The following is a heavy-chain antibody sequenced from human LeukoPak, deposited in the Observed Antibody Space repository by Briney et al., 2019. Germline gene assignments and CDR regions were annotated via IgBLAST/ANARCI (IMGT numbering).Heavy chain of an antibody. V-gene: IGHV4-4*07. Sequence: SETLSLTCTVSAGSISSYYWSWIRQPAGKGLEWIGRIYTSGSTNYNPSLKSRVTMSVDTSKNQFSLKLSSVTAADTAVYYCAIRSRYYYDRSGYLNDAFDIGGQGTMVTVSS. CDR3: AIRSRYYYDRSGYLNDAFDI. CDR1: AGSISSYY. CDR2: IYTSGST. D-gene: IGHD3-22*01. J-gene: IGHJ3*02.